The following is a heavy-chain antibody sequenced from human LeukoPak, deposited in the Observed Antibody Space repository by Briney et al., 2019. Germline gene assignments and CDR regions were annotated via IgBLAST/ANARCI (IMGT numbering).Heavy chain of an antibody. Sequence: ASVNVSRTASGGTFSSYAISGVRQAPGQGLEWMGGIIPIFGTANYAQKFQGRVTITADKSTSTAYMELSSLRSEDTAVYYCAREDTAMVMDVWGKGTTVTVSS. CDR3: AREDTAMVMDV. V-gene: IGHV1-69*06. J-gene: IGHJ6*04. D-gene: IGHD5-18*01. CDR1: GGTFSSYA. CDR2: IIPIFGTA.